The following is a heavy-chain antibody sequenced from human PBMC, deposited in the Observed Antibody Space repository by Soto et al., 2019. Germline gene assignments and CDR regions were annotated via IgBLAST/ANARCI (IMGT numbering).Heavy chain of an antibody. CDR2: IRSRSNGYAT. CDR3: TRPGYSNYDSDY. J-gene: IGHJ4*02. D-gene: IGHD5-12*01. CDR1: GFTLIGSV. V-gene: IGHV3-73*01. Sequence: PGGSLRLSCAASGFTLIGSVIYCVRHASGKGLEWVGRIRSRSNGYATAYAASVRGRFTISRDDSKNTAYLQMDSLKTEDTAVYYCTRPGYSNYDSDYWGQGTLVTVSS.